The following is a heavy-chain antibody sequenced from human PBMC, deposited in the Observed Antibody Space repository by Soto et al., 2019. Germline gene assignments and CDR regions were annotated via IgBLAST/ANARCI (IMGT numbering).Heavy chain of an antibody. D-gene: IGHD3-10*01. V-gene: IGHV4-59*01. CDR1: GGSISSYY. Sequence: SETLSLTCTVSGGSISSYYWSWIRQPPGKGLEWIGYIYYSGSTNYNPSLKSRVTISVDTSKNQFSLKLSSVTAADTAVYYCARDRGDSGSPHFDYWGQGTLVTVSS. CDR2: IYYSGST. J-gene: IGHJ4*02. CDR3: ARDRGDSGSPHFDY.